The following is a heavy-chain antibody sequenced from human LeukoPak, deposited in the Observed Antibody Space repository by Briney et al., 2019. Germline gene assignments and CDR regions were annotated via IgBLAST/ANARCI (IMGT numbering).Heavy chain of an antibody. CDR2: ISSSSSTI. V-gene: IGHV3-48*01. CDR3: ANEAAHFDY. J-gene: IGHJ4*02. D-gene: IGHD2-15*01. CDR1: GFTFSSYS. Sequence: PGGSLRLSCAASGFTFSSYSMNWVRQAPGKGLEWVSYISSSSSTIYYADSVKGRFTISRDNSKNTLYLQTNSLRAEDTAVYYCANEAAHFDYWGQGTLVTVSS.